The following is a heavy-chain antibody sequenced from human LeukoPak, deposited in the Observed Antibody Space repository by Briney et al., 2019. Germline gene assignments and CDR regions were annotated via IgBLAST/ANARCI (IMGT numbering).Heavy chain of an antibody. CDR1: GYTFTSYD. V-gene: IGHV1-8*01. D-gene: IGHD2-2*02. J-gene: IGHJ5*02. CDR3: ARGPYCSSTSCYTGPLRP. CDR2: MNPNSGNT. Sequence: ASVKVSCKASGYTFTSYDFNWVRQATGQGLEWMGWMNPNSGNTGYAQKFQGRVTMTRNTSISTAYMELSSLRSEDTAVYYCARGPYCSSTSCYTGPLRPWGQGTLVTVSS.